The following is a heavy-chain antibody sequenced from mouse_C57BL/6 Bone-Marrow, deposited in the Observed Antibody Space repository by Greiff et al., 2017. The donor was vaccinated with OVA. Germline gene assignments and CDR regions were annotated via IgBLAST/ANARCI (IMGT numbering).Heavy chain of an antibody. CDR2: IDPSDSYT. J-gene: IGHJ4*01. CDR1: GYTFTSYW. CDR3: ARIGESYGNSPYAMDY. D-gene: IGHD2-10*02. Sequence: VQLQQPGAELVKPGASVKLSCKASGYTFTSYWMQWVKQRHGQGLEWIGEIDPSDSYTNYNQKFKGKATLTVDTSSSTAYMQLSSLTSEDSAVYYCARIGESYGNSPYAMDYWCHGTSVTVSS. V-gene: IGHV1-50*01.